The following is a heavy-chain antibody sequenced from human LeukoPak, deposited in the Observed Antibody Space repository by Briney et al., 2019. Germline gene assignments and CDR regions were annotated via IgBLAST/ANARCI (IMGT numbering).Heavy chain of an antibody. J-gene: IGHJ6*03. CDR1: GFTFSSYA. Sequence: GGSLRLSCAASGFTFSSYAMHWVRQAPGEGLEYVSAISSNGGSTYYANSVKGRFTISRDNSKNTLYLQMGSLRAEDMAVYYCARDPETLGYCSGGSCYSNSPKNYYYYYYMDVWGKGTTVTISS. CDR3: ARDPETLGYCSGGSCYSNSPKNYYYYYYMDV. D-gene: IGHD2-15*01. V-gene: IGHV3-64*01. CDR2: ISSNGGST.